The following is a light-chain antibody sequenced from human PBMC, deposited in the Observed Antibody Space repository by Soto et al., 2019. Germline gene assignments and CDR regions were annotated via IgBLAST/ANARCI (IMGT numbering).Light chain of an antibody. V-gene: IGKV4-1*01. J-gene: IGKJ4*01. CDR3: QQHYSTPLT. Sequence: DIVMTQSPDSLAVSLGERATINCKSSQSILYSSNNKNYLSWYRQKPGQPPKLLIYWASTRESGVPDRFSGRGSGTDFTLTISTLQAEDVAVYYCQQHYSTPLTFGGGTTVEIK. CDR2: WAS. CDR1: QSILYSSNNKNY.